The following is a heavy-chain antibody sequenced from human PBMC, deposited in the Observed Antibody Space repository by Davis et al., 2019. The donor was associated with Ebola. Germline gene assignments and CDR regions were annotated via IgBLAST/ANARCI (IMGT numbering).Heavy chain of an antibody. CDR1: GYTLNNFL. CDR2: IKPSGGPT. CDR3: GRDISYTYYDFWSGIHD. D-gene: IGHD3-3*01. Sequence: ASVQVSCKASGYTLNNFLMNWVRQAPGEGLDWMGIIKPSGGPTTYAQKFKGRLTMTRDTSTSTVYMELRSLRSEDTAVYYCGRDISYTYYDFWSGIHDWGQGTLVTVSS. J-gene: IGHJ4*02. V-gene: IGHV1-46*02.